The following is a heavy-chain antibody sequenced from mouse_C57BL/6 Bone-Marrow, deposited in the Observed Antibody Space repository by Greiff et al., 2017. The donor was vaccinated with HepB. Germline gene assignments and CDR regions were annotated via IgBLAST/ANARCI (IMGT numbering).Heavy chain of an antibody. J-gene: IGHJ4*01. D-gene: IGHD1-1*01. CDR3: ARHGGSSYRDYAMDY. CDR2: ISNGGGST. CDR1: GFTFSDYY. Sequence: EVKLMESGGGLVQPGGSLKLSCAASGFTFSDYYMYWVRQTPEKRLEWVAYISNGGGSTYYPDTVKGRFTISRDNAKNTLYLQMSRLKSEDTAMYYCARHGGSSYRDYAMDYWGQGTSVTVSS. V-gene: IGHV5-12*01.